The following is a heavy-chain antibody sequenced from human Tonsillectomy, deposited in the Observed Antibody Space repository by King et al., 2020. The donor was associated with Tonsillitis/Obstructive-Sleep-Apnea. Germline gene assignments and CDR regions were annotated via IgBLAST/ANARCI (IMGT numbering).Heavy chain of an antibody. D-gene: IGHD2-15*01. J-gene: IGHJ3*02. V-gene: IGHV1-58*01. Sequence: QLVQSGPEVKKPGTSVKVSCKASGFTFTSSAVQWVRQARGPRLEWIGWSVVGSGNTNYAQKFQERFTITRDMCTSTAYMELSSLRSEDTAVYYCAAPRYCSGGSCYSYDAFDIWGQGTMVTVSS. CDR3: AAPRYCSGGSCYSYDAFDI. CDR2: SVVGSGNT. CDR1: GFTFTSSA.